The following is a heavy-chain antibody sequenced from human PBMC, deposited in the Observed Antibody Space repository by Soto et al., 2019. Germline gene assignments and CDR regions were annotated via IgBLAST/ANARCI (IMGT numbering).Heavy chain of an antibody. CDR2: IYPGDSDT. D-gene: IGHD6-13*01. Sequence: GESLKISCQGSGYSFTSYWIGWVRQMPGKGLEWMGIIYPGDSDTRYSPSFQGQVPISADISFSTASLLWSSLKASDPALYYCARTSAAGKYYYGMDVWGQGTTVTVSS. CDR1: GYSFTSYW. CDR3: ARTSAAGKYYYGMDV. V-gene: IGHV5-51*01. J-gene: IGHJ6*02.